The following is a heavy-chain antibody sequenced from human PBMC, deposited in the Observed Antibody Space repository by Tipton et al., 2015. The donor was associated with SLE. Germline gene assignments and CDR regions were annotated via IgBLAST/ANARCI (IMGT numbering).Heavy chain of an antibody. CDR2: VYKN. D-gene: IGHD2-21*01. CDR1: GVSISNYY. J-gene: IGHJ4*02. CDR3: ARYIVVVRYFDY. V-gene: IGHV4-59*12. Sequence: TLSLTYYVTGVSISNYYWTWIRQSPGKGLEWIGNVYKNYNPSLESRVTISVDTSKNQFSLKLSSVTAADTAVYYCARYIVVVRYFDYWGQGTLVTVSS.